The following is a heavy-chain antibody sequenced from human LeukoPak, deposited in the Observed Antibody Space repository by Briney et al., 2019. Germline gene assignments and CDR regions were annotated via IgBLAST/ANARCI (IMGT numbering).Heavy chain of an antibody. J-gene: IGHJ4*02. CDR3: ARVLVVVPAAMIDY. Sequence: SETPSLTCAVYGGSFSGYYWSWIRQPPGKGLEWIGEINHSGSTNYNPSLKSRVTISVDTSKNQFSLKLSSVTAADTAVYYCARVLVVVPAAMIDYWGQGTLVTVSS. D-gene: IGHD2-2*01. CDR1: GGSFSGYY. V-gene: IGHV4-34*01. CDR2: INHSGST.